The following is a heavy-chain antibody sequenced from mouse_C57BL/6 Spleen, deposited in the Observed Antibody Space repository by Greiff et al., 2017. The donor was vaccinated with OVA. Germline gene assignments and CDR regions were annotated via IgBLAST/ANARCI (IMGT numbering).Heavy chain of an antibody. Sequence: VQLQQPGAELVKPGASVKLSCKASGYTFTSYWMHWVKQRPGQGLEWIGMIHPNSGSTNYNEKFKSKATLTVDKSSSTAYMQLSSLTSEDSAVYYCARDYGSRRAMDYWGQGTSVTVSS. D-gene: IGHD1-1*01. CDR1: GYTFTSYW. V-gene: IGHV1-64*01. CDR3: ARDYGSRRAMDY. J-gene: IGHJ4*01. CDR2: IHPNSGST.